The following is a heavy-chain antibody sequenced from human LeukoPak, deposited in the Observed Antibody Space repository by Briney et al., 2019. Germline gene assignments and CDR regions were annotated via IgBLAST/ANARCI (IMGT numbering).Heavy chain of an antibody. CDR2: VYHSGST. CDR3: ARGLTYYYDSSGYEALNY. V-gene: IGHV4-30-2*01. J-gene: IGHJ4*02. CDR1: GGSISSGGYS. Sequence: PSETLSLTCAVSGGSISSGGYSWSWIRQPPGKGLEWIGYVYHSGSTYYNPSLKSRVTISVDTSKNQFSLKLSSVTAADTAVYYCARGLTYYYDSSGYEALNYWGQGTLVTVSS. D-gene: IGHD3-22*01.